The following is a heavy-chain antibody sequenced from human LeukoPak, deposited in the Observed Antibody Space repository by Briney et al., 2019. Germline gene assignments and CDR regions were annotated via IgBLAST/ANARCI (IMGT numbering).Heavy chain of an antibody. CDR2: INPNSGDT. CDR1: GGTFSSYA. Sequence: ASVKVSCKASGGTFSSYAISWVRQAPGQGLEWMGGINPNSGDTNYAQKFQGRVTMTRDTSISTAYMELSRLRSDDTAVYYCARDKSGNSGWYSYFDYWGQGTLVTVSS. D-gene: IGHD6-19*01. J-gene: IGHJ4*02. CDR3: ARDKSGNSGWYSYFDY. V-gene: IGHV1-2*02.